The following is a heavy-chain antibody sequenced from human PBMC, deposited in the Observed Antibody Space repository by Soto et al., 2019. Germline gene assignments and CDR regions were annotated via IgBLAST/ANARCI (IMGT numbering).Heavy chain of an antibody. CDR1: GFTFSSYS. D-gene: IGHD3-10*01. CDR2: ISSSSSYI. CDR3: ARAPPYGSGSYQNY. Sequence: EVQLVESGGGLVKPGGSLRLSCAASGFTFSSYSMNWVRQAPGKGLEWVSSISSSSSYIYYADSVKGRFIISRDNAKNSLYLQMNSLRAEDTAVYYCARAPPYGSGSYQNYWGQGTLVTVSS. V-gene: IGHV3-21*01. J-gene: IGHJ4*02.